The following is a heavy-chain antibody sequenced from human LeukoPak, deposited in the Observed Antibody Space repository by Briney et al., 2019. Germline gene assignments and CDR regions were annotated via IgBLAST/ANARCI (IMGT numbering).Heavy chain of an antibody. CDR1: GGSLSSYY. CDR3: ARSIVGAYHDAFDI. J-gene: IGHJ3*02. CDR2: IYYSGST. D-gene: IGHD1-26*01. V-gene: IGHV4-59*01. Sequence: SETLSLTCTVSGGSLSSYYWSWIRQPPGKGLEWIGYIYYSGSTNYNPSLKSRVTISVNTSKNQFSLKLSSVTAADTAVYYCARSIVGAYHDAFDIWGQGTMVTVSS.